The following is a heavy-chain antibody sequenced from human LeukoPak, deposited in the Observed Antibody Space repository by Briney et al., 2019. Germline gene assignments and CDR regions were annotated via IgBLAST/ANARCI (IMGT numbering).Heavy chain of an antibody. V-gene: IGHV3-23*01. CDR1: GFNFDQYA. D-gene: IGHD2-2*01. Sequence: PGGSLRLSCAASGFNFDQYAMFWVRQAPGKGLEWVSAISGSGGSTFYADSVKGRFTISRDNSKNTLYLQMNSLRAEDTAVYYCAKAVPAAATPSDYWGQGTLVTVSS. J-gene: IGHJ4*02. CDR3: AKAVPAAATPSDY. CDR2: ISGSGGST.